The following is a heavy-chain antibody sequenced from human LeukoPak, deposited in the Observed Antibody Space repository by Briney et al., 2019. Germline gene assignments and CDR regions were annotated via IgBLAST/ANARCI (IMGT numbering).Heavy chain of an antibody. J-gene: IGHJ4*02. CDR1: GFTFSSYW. D-gene: IGHD6-13*01. V-gene: IGHV3-7*03. CDR2: IKQDGSEK. Sequence: GGSLRLSCAASGFTFSSYWMSWVRQAPGKGLEWVANIKQDGSEKYYVDSVKGRFTISRDNAKNSLYLQMSGLRAEDTALYYCAKDTSVGYSNSWSDYWGQGTLVTVSS. CDR3: AKDTSVGYSNSWSDY.